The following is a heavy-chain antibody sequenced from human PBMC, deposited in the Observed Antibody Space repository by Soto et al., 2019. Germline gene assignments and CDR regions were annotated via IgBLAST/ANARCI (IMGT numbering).Heavy chain of an antibody. CDR3: AKSGEGSTRSYFDY. Sequence: QVQLVESGGGVVQPGRSLTVSCAASGFTFGNFAMHWVRQAPGKGLEWLAVMAYDGSNKHYADSVKGRFTISRDNSKSRLFLHMSTLRADDTAVYYCAKSGEGSTRSYFDYWGHGTLVTVSS. D-gene: IGHD2-15*01. V-gene: IGHV3-30-3*02. CDR1: GFTFGNFA. J-gene: IGHJ4*03. CDR2: MAYDGSNK.